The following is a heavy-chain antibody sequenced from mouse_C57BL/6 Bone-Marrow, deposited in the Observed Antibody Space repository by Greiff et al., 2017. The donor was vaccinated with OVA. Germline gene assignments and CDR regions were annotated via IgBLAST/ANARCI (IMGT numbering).Heavy chain of an antibody. CDR1: GYTFTDYE. D-gene: IGHD2-12*01. J-gene: IGHJ4*01. V-gene: IGHV1-15*01. Sequence: VKLVESGAELVRPGASVTLSCKASGYTFTDYEMHWVKQTPVHGLEWIGAIDPETGGTAYNQKFKGKAILTADKSSSTAYMELRSLTSEDSAVYYCTVYSPYAMDYWGQGTSVTVSS. CDR2: IDPETGGT. CDR3: TVYSPYAMDY.